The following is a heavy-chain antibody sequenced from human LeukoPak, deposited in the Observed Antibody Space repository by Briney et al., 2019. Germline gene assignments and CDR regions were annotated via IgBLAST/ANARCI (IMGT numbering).Heavy chain of an antibody. V-gene: IGHV3-30*18. CDR1: GFTFSDYN. J-gene: IGHJ4*02. CDR3: AKGDY. CDR2: ISYDGSNK. Sequence: GGSLRLSCAASGFTFSDYNMHWVRQAPGKGLEWVAVISYDGSNKYYADSVKGRFTISRDNSKNTLYLQMNSLRAEDTALYYCAKGDYWGQGTLVTVSS.